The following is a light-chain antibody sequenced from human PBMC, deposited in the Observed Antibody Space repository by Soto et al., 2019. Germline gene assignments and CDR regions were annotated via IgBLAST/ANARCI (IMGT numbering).Light chain of an antibody. V-gene: IGLV2-14*01. J-gene: IGLJ1*01. CDR1: SSDVGGYNY. Sequence: QSVLTQPASVSGSPGQSITISCTGTSSDVGGYNYVSWYQQHPGKAPKLMIYDVSNRPSGVSNRFSGSKSGNTASLTISGLQAKDEADYYFSSCTRSSSPVVGTGTKVPVL. CDR2: DVS. CDR3: SSCTRSSSPV.